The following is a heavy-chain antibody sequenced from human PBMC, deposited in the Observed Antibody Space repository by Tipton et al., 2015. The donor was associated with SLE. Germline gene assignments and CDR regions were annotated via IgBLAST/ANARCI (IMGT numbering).Heavy chain of an antibody. CDR3: ARDSGEMITFGGVIVSFQH. CDR2: IYTSGST. CDR1: GGSISSSSYY. D-gene: IGHD3-16*02. J-gene: IGHJ1*01. V-gene: IGHV4-61*02. Sequence: TLSLTCTVSGGSISSSSYYWSWIRQPAGKGLEWIGRIYTSGSTNYNPSLKSRVTMSVDTSKNQFSLKLSSVTAADTAVYYCARDSGEMITFGGVIVSFQHWGQGTLVTVSS.